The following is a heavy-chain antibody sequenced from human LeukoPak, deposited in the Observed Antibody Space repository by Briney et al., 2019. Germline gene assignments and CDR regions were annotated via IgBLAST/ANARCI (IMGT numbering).Heavy chain of an antibody. Sequence: PSETLSLTCSVSGASISSGSNYWGWIRQPPGKTLEWIGSIYSSGSTYYNSSLQSRVIIIIDTPKNHFSLTLSFVTAADTAVYYCAREGGDYYDSSGYYYYFDYWGQGTLVTVSS. CDR1: GASISSGSNY. V-gene: IGHV4-39*07. D-gene: IGHD3-22*01. CDR2: IYSSGST. CDR3: AREGGDYYDSSGYYYYFDY. J-gene: IGHJ4*02.